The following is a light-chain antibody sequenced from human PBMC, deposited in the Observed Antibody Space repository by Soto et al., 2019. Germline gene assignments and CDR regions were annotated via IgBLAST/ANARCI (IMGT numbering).Light chain of an antibody. CDR2: EAT. Sequence: QSALTQPPSVSGSPGQSVTVSCTGTSSDLGASNFVSWYQHHPVKAPKLMIFEATKRPSGVSNRFSGSKSGITASLTISGLQAEDEADYYCISYAASYTFVFGAGTKVTVL. V-gene: IGLV2-11*01. CDR1: SSDLGASNF. J-gene: IGLJ1*01. CDR3: ISYAASYTFV.